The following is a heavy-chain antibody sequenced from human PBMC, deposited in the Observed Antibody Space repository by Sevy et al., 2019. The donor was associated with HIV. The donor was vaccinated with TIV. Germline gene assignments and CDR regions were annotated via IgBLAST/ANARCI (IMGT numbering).Heavy chain of an antibody. CDR2: IKADGSDK. CDR1: GFTFSANW. J-gene: IGHJ4*02. D-gene: IGHD3-16*01. CDR3: AHETFGRFES. V-gene: IGHV3-7*01. Sequence: GGSLRLSCAASGFTFSANWMNWVRQAPGKGLEWVANIKADGSDKHYADSVEGRFTISRDNAKNLLFLQMNSLRVEDTAVYYWAHETFGRFESWGQGTLVTVSS.